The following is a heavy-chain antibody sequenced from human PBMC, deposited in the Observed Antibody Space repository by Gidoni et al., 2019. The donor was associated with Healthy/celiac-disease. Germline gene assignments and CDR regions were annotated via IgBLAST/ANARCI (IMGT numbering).Heavy chain of an antibody. V-gene: IGHV1-18*01. CDR3: ASVGGYGDYVGDY. CDR1: GYTFTSYG. D-gene: IGHD4-17*01. Sequence: QVQLMQSGAEGKRPGAAEKVSCTAAGYTFTSYGISWVRQATGQGLEWMGGISAYNVNTNYAQKLQGRVTMTTDQSTSIAYMELRSLRSDDSAVYYCASVGGYGDYVGDYWGQGTLVTVSS. CDR2: ISAYNVNT. J-gene: IGHJ4*02.